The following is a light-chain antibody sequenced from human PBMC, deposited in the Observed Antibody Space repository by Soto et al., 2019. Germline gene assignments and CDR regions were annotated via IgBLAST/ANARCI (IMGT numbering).Light chain of an antibody. CDR1: QSISSY. Sequence: DIQMTQSPSSLSASVGDRVTITCRASQSISSYLNWYQQKPGKAPKLLIYAASSLQSGVPSRFSGSGSGTDFTLASSSLQPEDFATYSCQQSYSTPPRFGPGTKVDIK. CDR2: AAS. V-gene: IGKV1-39*01. J-gene: IGKJ3*01. CDR3: QQSYSTPPR.